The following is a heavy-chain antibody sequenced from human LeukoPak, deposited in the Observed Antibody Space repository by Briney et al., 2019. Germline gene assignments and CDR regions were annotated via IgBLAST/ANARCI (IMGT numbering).Heavy chain of an antibody. D-gene: IGHD2-2*01. V-gene: IGHV1-8*01. J-gene: IGHJ2*01. CDR1: GYTFTCYD. CDR2: MNPNSGNT. Sequence: ASVKVSCKASGYTFTCYDINWVRQATGQGLEWMGWMNPNSGNTGYAQKFQGRVTMTRNTSISTAYMELSSLRSEDTAVYYCARVAYCSSTSCRSYFDLWGRGTLVTVSS. CDR3: ARVAYCSSTSCRSYFDL.